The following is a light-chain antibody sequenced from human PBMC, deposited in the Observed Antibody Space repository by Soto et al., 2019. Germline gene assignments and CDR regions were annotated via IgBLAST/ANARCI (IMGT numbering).Light chain of an antibody. CDR3: QQRSNWPRT. Sequence: EIVLTQSPGTLSLSPGERATLSCRASQSISSTYLTWYHQKPGQAPRLLIYDVSNRATGIPARFSGSGSGTDFTLAISSLEPEDFAVYYCQQRSNWPRTFGQGTKVDIK. V-gene: IGKV3-11*01. CDR1: QSISSTY. CDR2: DVS. J-gene: IGKJ1*01.